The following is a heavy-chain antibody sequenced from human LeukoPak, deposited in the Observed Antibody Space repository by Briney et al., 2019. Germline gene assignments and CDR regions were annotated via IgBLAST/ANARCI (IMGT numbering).Heavy chain of an antibody. CDR2: ISWNSGSI. CDR3: AKSNYYDSSGYYGRFDY. CDR1: GFTFDDYA. D-gene: IGHD3-22*01. V-gene: IGHV3-9*01. Sequence: PGGSLRLSCAASGFTFDDYAMHWVRQAPGKGLEWVSGISWNSGSIGYADSVKGRFTISRDNAKNSLYLQMNSLRAEDTALYYCAKSNYYDSSGYYGRFDYWGQGTLVTVSS. J-gene: IGHJ4*02.